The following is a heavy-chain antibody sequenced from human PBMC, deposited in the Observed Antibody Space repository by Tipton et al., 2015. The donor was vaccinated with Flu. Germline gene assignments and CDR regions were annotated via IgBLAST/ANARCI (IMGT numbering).Heavy chain of an antibody. V-gene: IGHV3-23*01. D-gene: IGHD6-19*01. Sequence: SLRLSCATSGITLSTFGMSWVRQAPGKGLEWVSGFGASGRTTYFADSVKGRFTISRDNFKNTLYLQMNSLRAEDTAVYYCAKVIPELVAGLDYWGQGTLVTVSS. CDR1: GITLSTFG. CDR3: AKVIPELVAGLDY. J-gene: IGHJ4*02. CDR2: FGASGRTT.